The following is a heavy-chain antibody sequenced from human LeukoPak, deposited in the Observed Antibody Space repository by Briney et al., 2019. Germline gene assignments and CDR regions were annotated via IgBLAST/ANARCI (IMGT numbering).Heavy chain of an antibody. V-gene: IGHV3-23*01. CDR1: GFTFSSYT. J-gene: IGHJ4*02. CDR3: AKDRVVGSTYYFDY. CDR2: ISDSGAST. Sequence: GGSLRLSCAASGFTFSSYTMSWVRQAPGKGLEWVSAISDSGASTYYADSVKGRFTISRDNSKNTLFLQMSSLRAEDTAVYYCAKDRVVGSTYYFDYWGQGTLVTVSS. D-gene: IGHD1-26*01.